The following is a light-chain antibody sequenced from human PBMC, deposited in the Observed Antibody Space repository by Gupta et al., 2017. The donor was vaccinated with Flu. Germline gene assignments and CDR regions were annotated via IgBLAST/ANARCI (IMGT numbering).Light chain of an antibody. Sequence: QLVVTQSPSASASLGASVTLTCTLSSGHSRNAIAWHQQQPEKGPRFLMKLNSDGSHSKGDGIPDLFYGSGSAAAPQTNISSLQAEEDDDYYCPNSNTGSLVFGGGTKLTVL. V-gene: IGLV4-69*01. CDR1: SGHSRNA. J-gene: IGLJ3*02. CDR3: PNSNTGSLV. CDR2: LNSDGSH.